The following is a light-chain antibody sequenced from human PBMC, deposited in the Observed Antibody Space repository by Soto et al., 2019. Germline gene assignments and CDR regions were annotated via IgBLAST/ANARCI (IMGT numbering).Light chain of an antibody. J-gene: IGKJ1*01. V-gene: IGKV1-27*01. CDR2: AAS. Sequence: DIQLTQSPSSLSASVGDRVTITCRASQGISTYLAWYQQKPGKVPQILISAASALHSGVPSRFSGSGSGTDFTLTISSLPREDVATYYCKKYNSTPRTVGQGTKV. CDR3: KKYNSTPRT. CDR1: QGISTY.